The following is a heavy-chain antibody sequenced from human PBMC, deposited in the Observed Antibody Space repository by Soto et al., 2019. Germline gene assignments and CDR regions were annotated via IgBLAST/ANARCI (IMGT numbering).Heavy chain of an antibody. CDR2: IYYSGST. J-gene: IGHJ4*02. CDR1: GGSISSSSYY. D-gene: IGHD3-22*01. Sequence: SETLSLTCTVSGGSISSSSYYWGWIRQPPGKGLEWIGSIYYSGSTYYNPSLKSRVTISVDTSKNQFSLKLSSVTAADTAVYYCARLGYYDSSGYYVGYWGQGTLVT. CDR3: ARLGYYDSSGYYVGY. V-gene: IGHV4-39*01.